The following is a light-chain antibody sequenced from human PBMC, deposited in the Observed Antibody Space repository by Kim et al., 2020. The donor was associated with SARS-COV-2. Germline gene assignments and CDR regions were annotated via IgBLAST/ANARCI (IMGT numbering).Light chain of an antibody. CDR3: QQYNNYSWT. CDR1: QSIGVW. Sequence: TSIGDRVTITCRASQSIGVWLAWYQQKPGKPPKLLIYKASNLESWVPSRFSGSGSGTEFTLTISTLQPDDFATYYCQQYNNYSWTFGQGTKVDIK. CDR2: KAS. V-gene: IGKV1-5*03. J-gene: IGKJ1*01.